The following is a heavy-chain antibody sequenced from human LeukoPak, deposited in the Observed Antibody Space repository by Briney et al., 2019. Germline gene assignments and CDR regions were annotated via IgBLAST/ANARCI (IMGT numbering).Heavy chain of an antibody. CDR1: GGSISSYY. Sequence: PSETLSLTCTVSGGSISSYYWSWIRQPPGKGLEWIGYIYYSGSTNHNPSLKSRVIISVDTSKNQFSLKLSSVTAADTAVYYCARVYYSRSYDYWYFDLWGRGTLVTVSS. V-gene: IGHV4-59*01. J-gene: IGHJ2*01. CDR3: ARVYYSRSYDYWYFDL. CDR2: IYYSGST. D-gene: IGHD6-13*01.